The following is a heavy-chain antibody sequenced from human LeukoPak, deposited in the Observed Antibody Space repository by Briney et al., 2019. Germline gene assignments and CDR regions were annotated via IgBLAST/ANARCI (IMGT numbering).Heavy chain of an antibody. Sequence: SETLSLTCTVSGGSIRSYYWSWIRQPPGKGLEVSGYIYYSGSTNYNPSLKSRVTIPVDTSKNQFSLKLSSVTAADTAVYYCARLVPNYYDSSGYSSVDYWGQGTLVTVSS. CDR2: IYYSGST. V-gene: IGHV4-59*12. CDR1: GGSIRSYY. CDR3: ARLVPNYYDSSGYSSVDY. D-gene: IGHD3-22*01. J-gene: IGHJ4*02.